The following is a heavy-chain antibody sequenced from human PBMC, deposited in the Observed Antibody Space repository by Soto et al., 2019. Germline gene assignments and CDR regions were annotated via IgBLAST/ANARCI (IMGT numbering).Heavy chain of an antibody. J-gene: IGHJ3*02. Sequence: PSETLSLTCTVSGGSISSGDYYWSWIRQPPGKGLEWIGYIYYSGSTYYNPSLKSRVTISVDTSKNQFSLKLSSVTAADTAVYYCARELGTFNAFDIWGQGTMVTVSS. CDR3: ARELGTFNAFDI. CDR1: GGSISSGDYY. V-gene: IGHV4-30-4*01. CDR2: IYYSGST. D-gene: IGHD7-27*01.